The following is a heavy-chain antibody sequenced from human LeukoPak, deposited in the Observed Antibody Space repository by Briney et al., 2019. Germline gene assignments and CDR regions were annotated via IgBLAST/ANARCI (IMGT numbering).Heavy chain of an antibody. CDR2: IYTSGST. CDR3: ARSSGLYYGSGSYYFDY. J-gene: IGHJ4*02. D-gene: IGHD3-10*01. V-gene: IGHV4-4*07. CDR1: GGSISSYY. Sequence: SETLSLTCTVSGGSISSYYWSWIRQPAGKGLEWIGRIYTSGSTNCNPSLKSRVTMSVDTSKNQFSLKLSSVTAADTAVYYCARSSGLYYGSGSYYFDYWGQGTLVTVSS.